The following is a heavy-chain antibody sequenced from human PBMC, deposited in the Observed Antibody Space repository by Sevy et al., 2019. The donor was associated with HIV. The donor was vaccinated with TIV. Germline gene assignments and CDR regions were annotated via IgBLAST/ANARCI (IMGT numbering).Heavy chain of an antibody. CDR1: GFNFNIYS. CDR3: AREGCTRPHDH. V-gene: IGHV3-23*01. J-gene: IGHJ4*02. CDR2: LSFGCGRI. Sequence: GGSLRLSCVASGFNFNIYSMSWVRQAPGKGLEWVSTLSFGCGRINHADSVQGRLTMSRDDSKKTVYLEMNSLRAEDTAGYYCAREGCTRPHDHWGQGTLVTVSS. D-gene: IGHD2-8*01.